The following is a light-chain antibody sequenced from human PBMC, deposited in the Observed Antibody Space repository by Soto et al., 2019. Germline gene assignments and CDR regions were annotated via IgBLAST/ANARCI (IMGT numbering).Light chain of an antibody. CDR1: SSDVGGYNF. CDR2: DVS. Sequence: QSALTQPASVSGSPGQSITISCTGTSSDVGGYNFVCWFQQHPGKAPKLMIYDVSNRPSGVSNRFSGSKSGNTASLTISGRQADDEADYYCSSYTRINTLEFGGGTKLTVL. J-gene: IGLJ2*01. V-gene: IGLV2-14*01. CDR3: SSYTRINTLE.